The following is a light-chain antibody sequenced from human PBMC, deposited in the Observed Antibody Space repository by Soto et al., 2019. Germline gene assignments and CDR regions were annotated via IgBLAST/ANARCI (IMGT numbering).Light chain of an antibody. CDR3: QSYDDSLSAHYV. V-gene: IGLV1-40*01. CDR1: SSNIGSTYD. J-gene: IGLJ1*01. CDR2: GNS. Sequence: VLTQPPSMSGAPGQRVTISCTGSSSNIGSTYDVQWYQQLPGTAPKLLIYGNSNRPSGVPDRFSASKSGTSASLAITGLQADDEADYYCQSYDDSLSAHYVFGTGTKVTVL.